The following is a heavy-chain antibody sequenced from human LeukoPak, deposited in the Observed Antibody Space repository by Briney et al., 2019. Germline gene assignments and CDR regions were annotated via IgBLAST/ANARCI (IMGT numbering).Heavy chain of an antibody. J-gene: IGHJ3*02. D-gene: IGHD3-22*01. CDR1: GGSISSYY. CDR2: IYDSGST. CDR3: ARGYYYDSSGYFDAFDI. Sequence: PSETLSLTCTVSGGSISSYYWSWIRQPPGKGLEWIGYIYDSGSTNYNPSLKSRVTISVDTSKNQFSLMLSSVTAADTAVYYCARGYYYDSSGYFDAFDIWGQGTMVTVSS. V-gene: IGHV4-59*01.